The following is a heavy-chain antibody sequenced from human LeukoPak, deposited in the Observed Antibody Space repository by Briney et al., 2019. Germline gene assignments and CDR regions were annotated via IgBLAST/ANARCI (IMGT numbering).Heavy chain of an antibody. D-gene: IGHD2-15*01. CDR3: ARESVVVVAAMIDYFDY. V-gene: IGHV1-2*02. Sequence: ASGKVCCTASGHAFTCYYIHWVRQAPGPGLELMGWINPNIGGTTYAQKVQGRVTMTRATSISTAYMELSRLRSDDTAVYYCARESVVVVAAMIDYFDYWGQGTLVTVSS. CDR2: INPNIGGT. CDR1: GHAFTCYY. J-gene: IGHJ4*02.